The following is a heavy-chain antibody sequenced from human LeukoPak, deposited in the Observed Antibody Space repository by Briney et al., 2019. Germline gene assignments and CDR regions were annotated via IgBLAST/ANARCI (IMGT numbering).Heavy chain of an antibody. V-gene: IGHV3-30-3*01. CDR3: AREGYYGSGSPPSLYFDY. J-gene: IGHJ4*02. Sequence: GGSLGLSCAASGFTFRNYVIHWVRQAPGKGLEWVAVTSSDLNVKLYADSVKGRFTISRDNSRSTLYLQMNSLRPEDAAIYYCAREGYYGSGSPPSLYFDYWGQGTLVTVSS. D-gene: IGHD3-10*01. CDR2: TSSDLNVK. CDR1: GFTFRNYV.